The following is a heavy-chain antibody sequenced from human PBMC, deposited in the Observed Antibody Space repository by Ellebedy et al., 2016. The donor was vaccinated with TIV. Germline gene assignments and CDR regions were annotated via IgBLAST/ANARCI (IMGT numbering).Heavy chain of an antibody. V-gene: IGHV3-74*01. CDR3: VRGGLPAAGDY. Sequence: GGSLRLSCAASGFSFGSYWMLWVRQAPGKGLVWVSRINTDGSSISYADSVKGRFTISRDNAKNTQYLQMNSLRADDTAIYYCVRGGLPAAGDYWGQGTLVTVSS. J-gene: IGHJ4*02. CDR1: GFSFGSYW. CDR2: INTDGSSI. D-gene: IGHD6-13*01.